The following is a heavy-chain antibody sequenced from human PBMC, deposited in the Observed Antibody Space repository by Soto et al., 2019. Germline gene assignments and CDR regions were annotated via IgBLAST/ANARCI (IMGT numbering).Heavy chain of an antibody. V-gene: IGHV3-23*01. CDR1: GIIFGSYD. CDR2: VRVSDSRT. D-gene: IGHD3-10*01. CDR3: AQFHGLGIYSPWFDP. J-gene: IGHJ5*02. Sequence: EVQLLESGGGLVQPGGSLRLSCVASGIIFGSYDMSWVRQAPGKVLEWVSAVRVSDSRTFYADSVRGRFTISRDNSKNPLYLQMNSLRAEDTAVYYCAQFHGLGIYSPWFDPWGQGTLITVSS.